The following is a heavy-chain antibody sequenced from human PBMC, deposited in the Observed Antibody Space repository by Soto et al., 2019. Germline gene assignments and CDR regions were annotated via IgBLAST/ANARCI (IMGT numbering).Heavy chain of an antibody. V-gene: IGHV4-61*01. CDR2: IYYSGNV. CDR3: ARVSVAGYYYYGMDV. Sequence: PPETLSLPCTVSVVSFSSVTNYWDWFGQPPGKGLEWIGYIYYSGNVNYNPSLESRVTISVDTSKNQFSLKLSSVTAADTAVYYCARVSVAGYYYYGMDVWGQGTTVTVSS. CDR1: VVSFSSVTNY. D-gene: IGHD6-19*01. J-gene: IGHJ6*02.